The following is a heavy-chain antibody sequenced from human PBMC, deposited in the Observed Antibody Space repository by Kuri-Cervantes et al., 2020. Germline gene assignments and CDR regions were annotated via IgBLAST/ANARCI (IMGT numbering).Heavy chain of an antibody. Sequence: SETLSLTCTVSGGSMSSSTYYWGWIRQPPGKGLEWIGSISYSGTPYYNPSLKSRVTISVDTSNNQFSLKLSSVTAADTAVYYCARPCMTVLAGEDAFDIWGQGTMVTVSS. D-gene: IGHD2-21*02. CDR1: GGSMSSSTYY. V-gene: IGHV4-39*01. CDR3: ARPCMTVLAGEDAFDI. CDR2: ISYSGTP. J-gene: IGHJ3*02.